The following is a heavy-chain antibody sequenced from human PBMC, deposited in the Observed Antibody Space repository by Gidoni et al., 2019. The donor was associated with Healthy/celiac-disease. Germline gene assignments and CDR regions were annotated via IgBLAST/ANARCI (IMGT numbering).Heavy chain of an antibody. CDR1: GFTFSDYY. Sequence: QVQLVESGGGLVKPGGSLRPPCAASGFTFSDYYMGWIRQAQGKGLEWVSYISSSGSTIYYADSVKGRFTISRDNAKNSLYLQMNSLRAEDTAVYYCARYSLYSSSLIDYWGQGTLVTVSS. V-gene: IGHV3-11*01. J-gene: IGHJ4*02. CDR2: ISSSGSTI. CDR3: ARYSLYSSSLIDY. D-gene: IGHD6-6*01.